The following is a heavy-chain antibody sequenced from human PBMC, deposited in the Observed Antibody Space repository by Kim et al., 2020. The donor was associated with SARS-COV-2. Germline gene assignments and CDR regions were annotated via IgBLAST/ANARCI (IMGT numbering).Heavy chain of an antibody. Sequence: GGSLRLSCAASGIAFSDHYMDWVRQAPGKGLEWVGRSRDKCSAYITEYAASVRGRFTISRDDSKNSLYLQMGSLKTDDTAVYYCVKELAGSRQLDYWGQGTLVTVSS. V-gene: IGHV3-72*01. CDR2: SRDKCSAYIT. CDR3: VKELAGSRQLDY. CDR1: GIAFSDHY. J-gene: IGHJ4*02. D-gene: IGHD3-10*01.